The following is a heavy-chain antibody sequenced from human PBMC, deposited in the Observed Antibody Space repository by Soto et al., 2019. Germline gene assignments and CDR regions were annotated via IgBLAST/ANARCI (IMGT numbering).Heavy chain of an antibody. V-gene: IGHV3-48*01. D-gene: IGHD3-10*01. Sequence: GGSLRLSCAASGFTFSNSAMNWVRQAPGKGLEWVAYISSSSSTIYYADSVKGRFTISRDNANNSLYLQMNSLRAEDTAVYYCAREYYYGSGPWYWGQGTLVTVSS. CDR1: GFTFSNSA. J-gene: IGHJ4*02. CDR2: ISSSSSTI. CDR3: AREYYYGSGPWY.